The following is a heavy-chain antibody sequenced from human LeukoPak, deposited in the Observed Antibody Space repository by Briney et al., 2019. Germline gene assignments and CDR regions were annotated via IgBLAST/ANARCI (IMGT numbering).Heavy chain of an antibody. CDR3: AKPPLFGYPDY. V-gene: IGHV3-30*18. CDR1: GFTFSSYG. J-gene: IGHJ4*02. D-gene: IGHD5-12*01. CDR2: ISYDGSNK. Sequence: GGSLRLSCAASGFTFSSYGMHWVRQAPGKGLEWVAVISYDGSNKYYADSVKGRFTISRDNSKNTLYLQMNSLRAEDTAVYYCAKPPLFGYPDYWGQGTLVTVSS.